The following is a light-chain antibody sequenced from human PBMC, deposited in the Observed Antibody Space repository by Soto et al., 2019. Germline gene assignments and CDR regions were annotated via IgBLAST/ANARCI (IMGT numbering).Light chain of an antibody. CDR2: KAS. CDR3: KQETRWPPT. V-gene: IGKV2-30*01. J-gene: IGKJ1*01. Sequence: DVLMTQSPVSLSVTLGQPASISCRSSQSIVYSDGKAYLSWFQQTPGQSPSRLIYKASNRDTGVPDRFSGSGSGTDFTLKIDSVEAEDVGSYYCKQETRWPPTFGRGTRVEIK. CDR1: QSIVYSDGKAY.